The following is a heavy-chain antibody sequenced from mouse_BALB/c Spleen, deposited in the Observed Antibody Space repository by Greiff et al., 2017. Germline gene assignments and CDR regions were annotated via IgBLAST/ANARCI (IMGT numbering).Heavy chain of an antibody. Sequence: EVKLVESGGGLVKPGGSLKLSCAASGFTFSSYAMSWVRQTPEKRLEWVATISSGGSYTYYPDSVKGRFTISRDNTKNTLYLQMSSLRSEDTAMYYCARRGGQLDFDYWGQGTTLTVSS. D-gene: IGHD4-1*02. J-gene: IGHJ2*01. CDR3: ARRGGQLDFDY. CDR1: GFTFSSYA. CDR2: ISSGGSYT. V-gene: IGHV5-9-3*01.